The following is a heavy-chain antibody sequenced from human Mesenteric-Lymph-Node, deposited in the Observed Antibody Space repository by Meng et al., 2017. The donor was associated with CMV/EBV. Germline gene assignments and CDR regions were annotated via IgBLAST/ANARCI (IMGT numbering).Heavy chain of an antibody. J-gene: IGHJ4*02. CDR2: ISSSSSYI. CDR3: ARDRGDGQQLAKFDY. D-gene: IGHD6-13*01. CDR1: GFTFSSYS. Sequence: GESLKISCAASGFTFSSYSMNWVRQAPGKGLEWVSSISSSSSYIYYADSVKGRFTISRDNAKNSLYLQMNSLRAEDTAVYYCARDRGDGQQLAKFDYWGQGTLVTVSS. V-gene: IGHV3-21*01.